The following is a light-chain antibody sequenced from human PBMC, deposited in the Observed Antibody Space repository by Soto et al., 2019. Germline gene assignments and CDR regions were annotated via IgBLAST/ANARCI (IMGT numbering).Light chain of an antibody. J-gene: IGLJ1*01. Sequence: QSALTQPASVSGSPGQSITISCSGTSSDVGGYNYVSWYQQHPGKAPQVMIYDVSNRPSGVSNRFSGSKSGNTASLTISGLQAEDKADYYCYSYTTSSTYVFGTGTKVTVL. CDR3: YSYTTSSTYV. CDR1: SSDVGGYNY. CDR2: DVS. V-gene: IGLV2-14*01.